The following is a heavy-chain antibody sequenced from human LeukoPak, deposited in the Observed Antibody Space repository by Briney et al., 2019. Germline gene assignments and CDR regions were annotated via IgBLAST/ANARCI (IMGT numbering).Heavy chain of an antibody. CDR1: GFTFSTYT. J-gene: IGHJ4*02. Sequence: GGSLRLSCAASGFTFSTYTMNWVRQAPGKGLEWVSSISSSSSYIYYADSVKGRFTISRDNAKNSLHLQMNSLRAEDTAVYYCARGSPSTQPFDYWGQGTLVTVSS. CDR2: ISSSSSYI. CDR3: ARGSPSTQPFDY. V-gene: IGHV3-21*01. D-gene: IGHD2-2*01.